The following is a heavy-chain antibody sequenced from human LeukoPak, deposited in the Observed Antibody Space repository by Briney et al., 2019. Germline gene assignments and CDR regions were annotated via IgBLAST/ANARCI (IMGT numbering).Heavy chain of an antibody. Sequence: PSETLSLTCTVSGGSISSYYWSWIRQPPGKGLEWIGYIYYSGNTVYNPSLESRVTISVDTSNNQFTLKLNSVTAADTAVYYCARHAASGLYYDTNWGQGTLVTVSS. CDR3: ARHAASGLYYDTN. V-gene: IGHV4-59*08. J-gene: IGHJ4*02. CDR1: GGSISSYY. CDR2: IYYSGNT. D-gene: IGHD3-22*01.